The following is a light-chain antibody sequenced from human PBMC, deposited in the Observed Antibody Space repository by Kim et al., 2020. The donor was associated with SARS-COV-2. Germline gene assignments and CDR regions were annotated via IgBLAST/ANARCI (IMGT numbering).Light chain of an antibody. J-gene: IGLJ2*01. Sequence: GKTVTISCTRSSGSIASNYVQCYQQRPGSAPPTVIYEYNQRPSGVPDRFSGSIDSSSNSASLTISGLKTEDEADYYCQSYDSSNVVFGGGTQLTVL. CDR1: SGSIASNY. CDR2: EYN. CDR3: QSYDSSNVV. V-gene: IGLV6-57*03.